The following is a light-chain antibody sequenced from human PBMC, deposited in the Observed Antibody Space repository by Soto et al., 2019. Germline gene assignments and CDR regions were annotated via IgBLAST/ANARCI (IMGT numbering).Light chain of an antibody. J-gene: IGKJ1*01. V-gene: IGKV3-20*01. CDR3: QQYVSSPWA. CDR2: GAS. CDR1: QSVTNSF. Sequence: EIVLAQSPGTLSLSPGERATLSCRASQSVTNSFLAWYQQKPGQAPRLLIYGASRRATGIPDRFTGSGSGTDFTLTISRLEPEDFAVYYCQQYVSSPWAVGQGTKVEI.